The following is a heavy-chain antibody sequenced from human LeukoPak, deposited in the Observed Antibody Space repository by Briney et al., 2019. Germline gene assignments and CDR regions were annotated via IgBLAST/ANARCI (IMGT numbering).Heavy chain of an antibody. CDR2: INHSGST. CDR1: GGSFSGYY. D-gene: IGHD2-2*01. V-gene: IGHV4-34*01. Sequence: SETLSLTCAVYGGSFSGYYWSWIRQPPGKGLEWIGEINHSGSTNYNPSLKSRVTISVDTSKNQFSLKLSSVTAADTAVYYCARGPPPPGIVVVPAATRGSAWFDPWGQGTLVTVS. J-gene: IGHJ5*02. CDR3: ARGPPPPGIVVVPAATRGSAWFDP.